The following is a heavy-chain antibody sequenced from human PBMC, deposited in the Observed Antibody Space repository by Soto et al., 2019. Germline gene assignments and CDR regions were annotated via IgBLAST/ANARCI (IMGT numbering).Heavy chain of an antibody. J-gene: IGHJ5*01. V-gene: IGHV6-1*01. D-gene: IGHD3-16*01. CDR2: AYYRSKSSN. CDR1: EDRVSSNNLA. CDR3: ARLIGNSWLDS. Sequence: SQTLSLTCAISEDRVSSNNLAWIWIRQSPSRGLEWLGSAYYRSKSSNDYAVSVKSRITINPDTGKNQVSLQLNSVSPDDTAVYYCARLIGNSWLDSWGQGTLVTVSS.